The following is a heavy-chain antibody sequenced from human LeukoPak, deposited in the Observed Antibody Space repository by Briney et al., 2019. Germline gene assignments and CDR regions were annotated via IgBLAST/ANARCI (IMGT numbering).Heavy chain of an antibody. Sequence: SETLSLTCPVSGGSITIYYCSSIRQPPGNGLEWIGYIYYSGSTNYNPSLKSRVTISVDTSKNQFSLKLSSVTAADTAVYYCARGMVDTAMTNWGQGTLVTVSS. J-gene: IGHJ4*02. CDR3: ARGMVDTAMTN. CDR1: GGSITIYY. D-gene: IGHD5-18*01. V-gene: IGHV4-59*01. CDR2: IYYSGST.